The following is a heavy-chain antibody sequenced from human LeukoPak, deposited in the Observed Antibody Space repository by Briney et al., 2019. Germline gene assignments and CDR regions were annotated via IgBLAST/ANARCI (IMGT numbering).Heavy chain of an antibody. Sequence: GGSLRLSCAASGFTFSSYAMSWVRQAPGKGLEWVSAISGSGGSTYYADSVKGRFTISRDNSKNTLYLQMSSLRAEDTAIYYCARVAYDSSGYYSIFQHWGQGTLVTVSS. V-gene: IGHV3-23*01. D-gene: IGHD3-22*01. J-gene: IGHJ1*01. CDR2: ISGSGGST. CDR1: GFTFSSYA. CDR3: ARVAYDSSGYYSIFQH.